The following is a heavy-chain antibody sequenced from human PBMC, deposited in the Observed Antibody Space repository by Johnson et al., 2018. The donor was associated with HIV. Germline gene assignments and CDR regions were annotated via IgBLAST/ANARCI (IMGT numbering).Heavy chain of an antibody. CDR2: IYSGGNT. Sequence: VQLVESGGGFVQPGGSLRLSCAASGFTLSNNYMNWVRQAPGKGLEWVSIIYSGGNTYYADYVRGRFTISRDNSKNILYLQMSSLRAEDTAIYYCARDGESQQLPLGDALDVWGQGTMVTVSS. V-gene: IGHV3-66*01. J-gene: IGHJ3*01. CDR1: GFTLSNNY. D-gene: IGHD6-13*01. CDR3: ARDGESQQLPLGDALDV.